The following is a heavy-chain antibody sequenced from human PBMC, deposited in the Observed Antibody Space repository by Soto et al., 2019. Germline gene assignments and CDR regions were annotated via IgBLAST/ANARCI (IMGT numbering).Heavy chain of an antibody. Sequence: SETLSLTCTVSGGSISSYYWSWIRQPPGKGLEWIGYIYYSGSTNYNPSLKSRVTISVDTSKNQFSLKLSSVTAADTAVYYCARQPVGCSSTSCYYYYYMDVWGKGTTVTVSS. CDR3: ARQPVGCSSTSCYYYYYMDV. CDR2: IYYSGST. J-gene: IGHJ6*03. V-gene: IGHV4-59*08. CDR1: GGSISSYY. D-gene: IGHD2-2*01.